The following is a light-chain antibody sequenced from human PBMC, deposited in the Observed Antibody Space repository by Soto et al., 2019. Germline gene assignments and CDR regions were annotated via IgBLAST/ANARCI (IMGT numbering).Light chain of an antibody. Sequence: QSALTQPASVSGSPGQSITISCTGTSSDIGTYHLVSWYQQHPGQAPKLMIYEVNKRPSGVSDRFSGSKSGNTASLTIAGLQAEDEADFYCCSYAGSSTLYVCGTSTKLTVL. V-gene: IGLV2-23*02. CDR1: SSDIGTYHL. CDR3: CSYAGSSTLYV. J-gene: IGLJ1*01. CDR2: EVN.